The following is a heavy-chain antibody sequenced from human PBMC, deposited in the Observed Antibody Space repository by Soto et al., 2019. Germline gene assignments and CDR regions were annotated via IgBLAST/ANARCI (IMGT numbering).Heavy chain of an antibody. CDR2: ISYDGSSK. J-gene: IGHJ4*02. V-gene: IGHV3-30-3*01. D-gene: IGHD6-19*01. CDR1: GFTFSRFS. Sequence: QLQLVESGGGVVQPGGSLRLSCVASGFTFSRFSLHWVRQAPGKGLEWLALISYDGSSKYNADSVKGRFTISRENSNNTLYLQLSSLRPEDTAVYYCARTTAVAGTPEFDYWGQGALVTVSS. CDR3: ARTTAVAGTPEFDY.